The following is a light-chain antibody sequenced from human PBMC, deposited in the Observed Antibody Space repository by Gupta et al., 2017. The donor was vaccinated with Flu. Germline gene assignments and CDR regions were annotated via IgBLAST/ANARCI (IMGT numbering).Light chain of an antibody. CDR1: QSLLHRNGYNY. J-gene: IGKJ2*03. Sequence: IVITQSPLSLPVTPGEPASISCRSSQSLLHRNGYNYLHWYVQKPGQSPQLLIYMGSRRASGVPDRFSGSGSGTDFTLEISRVEAEDVGVYYCMQALQTPPYSFGQGTNLEIK. CDR3: MQALQTPPYS. V-gene: IGKV2-28*01. CDR2: MGS.